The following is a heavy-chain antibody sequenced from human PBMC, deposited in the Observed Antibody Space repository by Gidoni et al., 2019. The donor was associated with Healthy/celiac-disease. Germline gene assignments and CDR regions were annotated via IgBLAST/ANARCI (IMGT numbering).Heavy chain of an antibody. CDR2: MNPNSGNT. CDR3: ARRLAVARGRRLNPNHFDP. V-gene: IGHV1-8*01. Sequence: QVQLVQSGAEVKKPGASVKVSCKASGYTFTSYDINWVRQATGPGLEWMGWMNPNSGNTGYAQKFQGRVTMTRNTSISTAYMELSSLRSEDTAVYYCARRLAVARGRRLNPNHFDPWGQGTLVTVSS. CDR1: GYTFTSYD. J-gene: IGHJ5*02. D-gene: IGHD6-19*01.